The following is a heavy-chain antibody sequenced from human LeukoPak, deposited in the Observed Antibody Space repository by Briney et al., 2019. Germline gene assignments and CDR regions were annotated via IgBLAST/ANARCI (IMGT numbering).Heavy chain of an antibody. CDR1: GFTFDDYS. CDR3: ARGGDDY. V-gene: IGHV3-43*01. Sequence: GGSLRLSCAASGFTFDDYSIHWVRQAPGKGLEWVSFISWDGVSTYYADSVKGRFTISRDNSKNSLYLQMNSLRTEDTALYYCARGGDDYWGQGTLVTVSS. CDR2: ISWDGVST. J-gene: IGHJ4*02.